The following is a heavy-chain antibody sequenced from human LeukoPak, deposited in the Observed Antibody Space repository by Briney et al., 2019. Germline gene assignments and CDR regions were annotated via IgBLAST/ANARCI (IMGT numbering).Heavy chain of an antibody. CDR3: ARDLVAVAAIDY. CDR2: INPNSGGT. D-gene: IGHD6-19*01. Sequence: ASVKVSCKASGYTFTGYYMHWVRQAPGQGLEWMGWINPNSGGTNYARKFQGRVIMTRDTSISTAYMELSRLRSDDTAVYYCARDLVAVAAIDYWGQGTLVTVSS. V-gene: IGHV1-2*02. CDR1: GYTFTGYY. J-gene: IGHJ4*02.